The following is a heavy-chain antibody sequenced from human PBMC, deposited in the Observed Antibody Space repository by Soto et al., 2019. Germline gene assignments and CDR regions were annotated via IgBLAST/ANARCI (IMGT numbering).Heavy chain of an antibody. J-gene: IGHJ4*02. D-gene: IGHD6-19*01. V-gene: IGHV1-46*01. Sequence: ASVKVSCKASGYTFTSYYMHWVRQAPGQGLEWMGIINPSGGSTSYAQKFQGRVTMTRDTSTSTVYMELSSLRSEDTAVHYCARGSGGSDSSGWYGVGYWGQGTLVTVSS. CDR3: ARGSGGSDSSGWYGVGY. CDR2: INPSGGST. CDR1: GYTFTSYY.